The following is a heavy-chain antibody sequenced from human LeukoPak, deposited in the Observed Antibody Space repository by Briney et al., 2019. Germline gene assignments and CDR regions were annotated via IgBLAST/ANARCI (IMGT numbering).Heavy chain of an antibody. Sequence: PGRSLRLSCAASGFTFSSYAMHWVRQAPGKGLEWVAVISYDGSNKYYADSVKGRFTISRDNSKNTLYLQMNSLRAEDTAVYYCARGVGWELLQIDYWGQGTLVTVSS. J-gene: IGHJ4*02. CDR2: ISYDGSNK. D-gene: IGHD1-26*01. V-gene: IGHV3-30-3*01. CDR1: GFTFSSYA. CDR3: ARGVGWELLQIDY.